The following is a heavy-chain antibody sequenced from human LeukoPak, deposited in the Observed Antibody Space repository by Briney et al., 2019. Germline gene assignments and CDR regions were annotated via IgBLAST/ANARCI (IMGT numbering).Heavy chain of an antibody. J-gene: IGHJ4*02. CDR2: IKQDGNEK. Sequence: GGSLRLSCAASGFTFSSCWMTWVRQAPGKGLEWVANIKQDGNEKYYVDSVMGRFSISRDNAKNSVYLQMNSLRAEDTAVYYCARLMGERSLFDYWGQGVLVTVSS. V-gene: IGHV3-7*02. CDR3: ARLMGERSLFDY. CDR1: GFTFSSCW. D-gene: IGHD1-26*01.